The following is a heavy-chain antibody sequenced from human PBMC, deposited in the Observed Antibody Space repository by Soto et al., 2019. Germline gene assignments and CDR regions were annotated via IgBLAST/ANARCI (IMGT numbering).Heavy chain of an antibody. Sequence: SETLSLTCTVSGGSISSYYWSWIRQPPGKGLEWIGYIYYSGSTNYNPSLKSRVTISVDTSKNQFSLKLSSVTAADTAVYYCARGIAAADVFDPWGQGTLVTVSS. CDR3: ARGIAAADVFDP. J-gene: IGHJ5*02. CDR2: IYYSGST. V-gene: IGHV4-59*01. D-gene: IGHD6-13*01. CDR1: GGSISSYY.